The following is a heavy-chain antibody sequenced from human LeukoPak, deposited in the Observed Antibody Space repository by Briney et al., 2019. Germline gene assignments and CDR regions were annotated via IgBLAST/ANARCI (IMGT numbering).Heavy chain of an antibody. CDR2: ISSTSVI. Sequence: GGSLRLSCAASGFTFSSYNMNWVRQAPGKGLEWIAYISSTSVIYYADSLKGRFTISRDNAKNSLYLQMNSLRVDDTAVYYCAREGDGGNSGFAYWGQGTLVTVSS. CDR3: AREGDGGNSGFAY. CDR1: GFTFSSYN. D-gene: IGHD4-23*01. J-gene: IGHJ4*02. V-gene: IGHV3-48*01.